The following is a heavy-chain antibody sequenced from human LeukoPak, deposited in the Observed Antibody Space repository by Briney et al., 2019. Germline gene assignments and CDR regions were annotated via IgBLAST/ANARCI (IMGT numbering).Heavy chain of an antibody. CDR3: ARETDRDYDRAFDI. Sequence: GRSLRLSCAASGFTFSSYAMHWVRQAPGKGLEWVAVISYDGNNKYYADSVKGRFTISRDNSKNTLYLQMNSLRAEDTAVYYCARETDRDYDRAFDIWGQGTMVTVS. CDR2: ISYDGNNK. D-gene: IGHD3-22*01. J-gene: IGHJ3*02. V-gene: IGHV3-30*04. CDR1: GFTFSSYA.